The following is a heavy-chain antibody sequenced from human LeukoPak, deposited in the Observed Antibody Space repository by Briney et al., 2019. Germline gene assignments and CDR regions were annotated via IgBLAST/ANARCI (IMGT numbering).Heavy chain of an antibody. CDR1: GGTFSSYA. Sequence: SVKVSCKASGGTFSSYAISWVRQAPGQGLEWMGRIIPILGIANYAQKFQGRVTITADKSTSTAYMELSSLRSEDTAVYYCASDYYPMAFDIWGQGTMVTVSS. J-gene: IGHJ3*02. CDR2: IIPILGIA. V-gene: IGHV1-69*04. CDR3: ASDYYPMAFDI. D-gene: IGHD3-22*01.